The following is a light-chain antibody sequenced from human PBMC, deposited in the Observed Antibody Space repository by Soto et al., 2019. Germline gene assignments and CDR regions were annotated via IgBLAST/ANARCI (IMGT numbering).Light chain of an antibody. V-gene: IGLV2-18*02. CDR1: SSDVGSYNR. Sequence: QSALTQPPSVSGSPGQSVTISCTGTSSDVGSYNRVSWYQQPPGTAPKLMISEVSNRPSGVPDRFSGSKSGNTASLTISGLQAEDGADYYCSSYTSSSTYVFGTGTKLTVL. CDR3: SSYTSSSTYV. CDR2: EVS. J-gene: IGLJ1*01.